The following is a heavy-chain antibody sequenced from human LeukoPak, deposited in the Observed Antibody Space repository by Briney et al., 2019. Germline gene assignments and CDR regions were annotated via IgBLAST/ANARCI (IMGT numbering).Heavy chain of an antibody. D-gene: IGHD6-13*01. V-gene: IGHV4-39*01. J-gene: IGHJ6*02. CDR2: IYYSGST. CDR3: ATTYSSSWYPYYYGMDV. CDR1: GGSISSSSYY. Sequence: SETLSLTCTVSGGSISSSSYYWGWIRQPPGKGLEWIGSIYYSGSTYYNPSLKSRVTISVDTSKNQFSLKLSSVTAADTAVYYCATTYSSSWYPYYYGMDVWAKGPRSPSP.